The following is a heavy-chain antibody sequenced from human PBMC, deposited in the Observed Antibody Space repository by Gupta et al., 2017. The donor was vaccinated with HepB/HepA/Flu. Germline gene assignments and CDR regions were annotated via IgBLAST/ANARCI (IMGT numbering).Heavy chain of an antibody. J-gene: IGHJ6*04. CDR3: TRHGSLGV. D-gene: IGHD5-12*01. Sequence: EVKLVESGGGLVQPGGSLKLAGAASGFTFSGSAMHWVRQASGKGLEWVGRIRSKANSYATAYAASVKGRFTISRDDSKNTAYLQMNSLKTEDTAVYYCTRHGSLGVWGKGTTVTVSS. V-gene: IGHV3-73*02. CDR2: IRSKANSYAT. CDR1: GFTFSGSA.